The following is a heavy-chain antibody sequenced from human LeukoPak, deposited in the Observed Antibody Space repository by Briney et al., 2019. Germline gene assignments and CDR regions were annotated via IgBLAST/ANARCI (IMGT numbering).Heavy chain of an antibody. J-gene: IGHJ4*02. CDR2: INSDGSST. CDR1: GFTFSSYW. V-gene: IGHV3-74*01. CDR3: ARGDWGYCSSTSCRSPFDY. D-gene: IGHD2-2*01. Sequence: PGGSLRLSCAASGFTFSSYWMHWVRQAPGKGLEWVSRINSDGSSTSYADSVKGRFTMSRDNAKNTLYLQMNSLRAEDTAVYYCARGDWGYCSSTSCRSPFDYWGQGTLVTVPS.